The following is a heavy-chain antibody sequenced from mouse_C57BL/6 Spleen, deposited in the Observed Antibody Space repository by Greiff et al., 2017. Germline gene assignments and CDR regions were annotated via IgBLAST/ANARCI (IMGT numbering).Heavy chain of an antibody. CDR2: INPGSGGT. Sequence: QVQLQQPGAELVRPGTSVKVSCKASGYAFTNYLIEWVKQRPGQGLEWIGVINPGSGGTNYNEKFKGKATLTEDKASSTAYMQLSSLTSDDSAVYFGARSISTMIFDYWGQGTTLTVSS. J-gene: IGHJ2*01. CDR3: ARSISTMIFDY. D-gene: IGHD2-4*01. V-gene: IGHV1-54*01. CDR1: GYAFTNYL.